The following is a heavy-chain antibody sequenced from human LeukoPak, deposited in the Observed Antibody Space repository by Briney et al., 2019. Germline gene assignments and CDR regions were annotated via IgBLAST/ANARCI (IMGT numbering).Heavy chain of an antibody. V-gene: IGHV3-15*01. Sequence: KPGGSLRVSSAAPGFTFSNSYMNWGRQAPGKGRGWVGLVKRKTDGGTTDYAATVKGRFNVSRDDSKNTLYLQMSSLKTEDTAVYYCTTLWLRSPGDYWGQGTLVTVSS. D-gene: IGHD6-19*01. J-gene: IGHJ4*02. CDR1: GFTFSNSY. CDR3: TTLWLRSPGDY. CDR2: VKRKTDGGTT.